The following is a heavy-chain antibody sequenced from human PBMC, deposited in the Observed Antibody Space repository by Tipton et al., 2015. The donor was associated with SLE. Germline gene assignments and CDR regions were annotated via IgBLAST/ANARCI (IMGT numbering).Heavy chain of an antibody. CDR1: GFTSSSYE. CDR2: ISSSGSTI. J-gene: IGHJ4*02. CDR3: ARGADQWLGGGYFDY. D-gene: IGHD6-19*01. V-gene: IGHV3-48*03. Sequence: SLRLSCAASGFTSSSYEMNWVRQAPGKGLEWVSYISSSGSTIYYADSVKGRFTISRDNAKNSLYLQMNSLRAEDTAVYYCARGADQWLGGGYFDYWGQGTLVTVSS.